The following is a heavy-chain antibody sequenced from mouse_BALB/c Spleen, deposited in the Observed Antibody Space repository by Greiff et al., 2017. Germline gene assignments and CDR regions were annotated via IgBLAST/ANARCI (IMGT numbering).Heavy chain of an antibody. Sequence: DVMLVESGGDLVKPGGSLKLSCAASGFTFSSYGMSWVRQTPDKRLEWVATISSGGSYTYYPDSVKGRFTISRDNAKNTLYLQMSSLKSEDTAMYYCARHGNYEYYYAMDYWGQGTSVTVSS. CDR2: ISSGGSYT. J-gene: IGHJ4*01. D-gene: IGHD2-1*01. CDR1: GFTFSSYG. V-gene: IGHV5-6*02. CDR3: ARHGNYEYYYAMDY.